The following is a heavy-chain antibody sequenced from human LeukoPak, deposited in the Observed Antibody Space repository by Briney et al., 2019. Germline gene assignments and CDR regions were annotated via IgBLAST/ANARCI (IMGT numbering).Heavy chain of an antibody. CDR1: VYTFTSYD. CDR2: MNPNNGEK. V-gene: IGHV1-8*02. CDR3: ARGLTDFNFYYYMDV. J-gene: IGHJ6*03. Sequence: ASVTVSFTASVYTFTSYDISWVRQARGGRLEWLGWMNPNNGEKSYAQKFQARVTMTWNTSISTAYMELNNLRSDDTAVYFCARGLTDFNFYYYMDVWGKGTTVTVSS. D-gene: IGHD2-21*02.